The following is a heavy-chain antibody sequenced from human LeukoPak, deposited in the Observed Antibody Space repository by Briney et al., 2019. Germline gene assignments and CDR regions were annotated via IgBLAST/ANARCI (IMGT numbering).Heavy chain of an antibody. CDR2: IYYSGST. CDR1: GGSISSSSYY. CDR3: ARVPITARKYYFDY. V-gene: IGHV4-39*01. Sequence: PSETLSLTCTVSGGSISSSSYYWGWIRQPPGKGLEWIGTIYYSGSTYYNPSLKSRVTISVDTSKNQFSLKLSSVTAADTAVYYCARVPITARKYYFDYWGQGALVTVSS. D-gene: IGHD6-6*01. J-gene: IGHJ4*02.